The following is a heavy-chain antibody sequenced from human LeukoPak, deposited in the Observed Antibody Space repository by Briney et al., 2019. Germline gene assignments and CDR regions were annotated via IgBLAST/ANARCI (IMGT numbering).Heavy chain of an antibody. J-gene: IGHJ3*02. CDR2: INHSGST. CDR1: GGSFSGYY. D-gene: IGHD5-12*01. V-gene: IGHV4-34*01. CDR3: ARVWWLRMAFDI. Sequence: SETLSLTCAVYGGSFSGYYWSWIRQPPGKGLEWIGEINHSGSTNYNPSLKSRVTISVDTSKNQFSLKLSSVTAADTAVYYCARVWWLRMAFDIWGQGTMVTVSS.